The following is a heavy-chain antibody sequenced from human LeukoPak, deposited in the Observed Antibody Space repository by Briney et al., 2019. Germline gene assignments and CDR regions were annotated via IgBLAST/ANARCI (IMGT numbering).Heavy chain of an antibody. D-gene: IGHD2-2*01. CDR3: ARQFATASADTRGYFDF. CDR2: GFYGGSA. V-gene: IGHV4-39*01. J-gene: IGHJ4*02. Sequence: LSETLSLTCTVSGASISSSNDYWGWIRQAPGKGLEWIGSGFYGGSAHYNPSLKSRATISVDTSKNQFSLKLSSVTAADAAMYYCARQFATASADTRGYFDFWGQGTVVTVFS. CDR1: GASISSSNDY.